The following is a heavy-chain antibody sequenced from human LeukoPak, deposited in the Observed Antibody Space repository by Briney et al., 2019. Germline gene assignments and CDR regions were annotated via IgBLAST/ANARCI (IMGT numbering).Heavy chain of an antibody. CDR2: ISSSGSTI. CDR3: ASGGNYYDNSGYLFQY. D-gene: IGHD3-22*01. V-gene: IGHV3-11*04. CDR1: GFTFSDYY. J-gene: IGHJ1*01. Sequence: GGSLRLSCAASGFTFSDYYMNWIRQAPGKGLEWVSYISSSGSTIYYADSVKGRFTISRDNAKNSLYLQMNSLRAEDTAVFYCASGGNYYDNSGYLFQYWGQGTLVTVSS.